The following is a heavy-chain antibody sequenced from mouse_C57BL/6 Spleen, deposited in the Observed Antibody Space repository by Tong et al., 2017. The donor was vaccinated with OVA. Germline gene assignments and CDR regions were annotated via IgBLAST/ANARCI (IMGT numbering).Heavy chain of an antibody. V-gene: IGHV5-17*01. CDR2: ISSGSSTI. J-gene: IGHJ3*01. CDR3: ARGGGAEFAY. D-gene: IGHD6-1*01. Sequence: EVQLQVSGGGLVKPGGSLKLSCAASGFTFSDYGMHWVRQAPEKGLEWVAYISSGSSTIYYADTVKGRFTISRDNAKNTLFLQMTSLRSEDTAMYYCARGGGAEFAYWGQGTLVTVS. CDR1: GFTFSDYG.